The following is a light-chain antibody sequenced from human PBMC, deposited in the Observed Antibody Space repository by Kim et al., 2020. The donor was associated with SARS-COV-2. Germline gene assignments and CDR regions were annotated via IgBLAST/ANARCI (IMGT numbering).Light chain of an antibody. V-gene: IGKV1-33*01. J-gene: IGKJ2*01. Sequence: DIQMTQYPSSLSASVGDRVTITCQASEDISKYLNWYQQKAGKAPKLLINDASNLETGVPSRFSGTGSGKVFTLTISSLQPEDFTTFYCQQYNNLPYTFGQGTKLEI. CDR2: DAS. CDR3: QQYNNLPYT. CDR1: EDISKY.